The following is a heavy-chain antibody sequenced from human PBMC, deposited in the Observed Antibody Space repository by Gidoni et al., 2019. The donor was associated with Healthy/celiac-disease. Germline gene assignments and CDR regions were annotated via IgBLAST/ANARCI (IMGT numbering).Heavy chain of an antibody. CDR1: GFTFSSYS. CDR3: AREGDWNLAPLMADY. V-gene: IGHV3-48*01. J-gene: IGHJ4*02. CDR2: ISSSSSTI. Sequence: EVQLVESGGGLVQPGGSLRLSCAASGFTFSSYSMNWVRQAPGKGLEWFSYISSSSSTIYYADSVKGRFTISRDNAKNSLYLQMNSLRAEDTAVNYCAREGDWNLAPLMADYWGQGTLVTVSS. D-gene: IGHD1-1*01.